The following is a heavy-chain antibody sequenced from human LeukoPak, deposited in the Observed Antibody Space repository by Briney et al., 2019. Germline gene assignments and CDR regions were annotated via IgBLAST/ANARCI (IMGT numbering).Heavy chain of an antibody. D-gene: IGHD1-26*01. CDR1: GFTFDDYV. CDR2: ISGDGGST. J-gene: IGHJ4*02. CDR3: AKGGIVGAITIDY. Sequence: GGSLRLSCAASGFTFDDYVMHWVRQAPGKGLEWVSLISGDGGSTYYADSVKGRFTISRDNSKNSLYLQMNSLRTEDTALCCCAKGGIVGAITIDYWGQGTLVTVSS. V-gene: IGHV3-43*02.